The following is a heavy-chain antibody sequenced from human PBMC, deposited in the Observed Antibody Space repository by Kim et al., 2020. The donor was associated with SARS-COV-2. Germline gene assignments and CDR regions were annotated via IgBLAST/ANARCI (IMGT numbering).Heavy chain of an antibody. V-gene: IGHV3-23*01. CDR1: GFTFSSYA. D-gene: IGHD6-13*01. CDR3: AKDGVSSSWYGFGYMDV. Sequence: GGSLRLSCAASGFTFSSYAMSWVRQAPGKGLEWVSAISGSGGSTYYADSVKGRFTISRDNSKNTLYLQMNSLRAEDTAVYYCAKDGVSSSWYGFGYMDVWGQGTTVTVSS. CDR2: ISGSGGST. J-gene: IGHJ6*02.